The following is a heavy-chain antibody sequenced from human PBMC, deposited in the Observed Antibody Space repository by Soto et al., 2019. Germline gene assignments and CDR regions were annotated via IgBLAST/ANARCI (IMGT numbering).Heavy chain of an antibody. CDR2: ISGRGDST. V-gene: IGHV3-23*01. D-gene: IGHD2-2*01. CDR3: AKDRDIVVVPATMRGYFDF. J-gene: IGHJ4*02. CDR1: GFTFSSYA. Sequence: EVQLLESGGGLVQPGGSLRLSCAASGFTFSSYAMGWVRQAPGKGLEWVSAISGRGDSTYYADSGKGRFTISRDNSKNTVHLQMKSLRVEDTAVYYCAKDRDIVVVPATMRGYFDFWGQGTLVTVSS.